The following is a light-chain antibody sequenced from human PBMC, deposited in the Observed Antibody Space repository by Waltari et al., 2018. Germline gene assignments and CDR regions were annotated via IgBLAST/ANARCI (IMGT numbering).Light chain of an antibody. J-gene: IGLJ7*01. V-gene: IGLV3-25*03. CDR3: QSADSSGTLGV. CDR2: KDN. CDR1: ALPNQY. Sequence: SYELTQPPSVSVSPGQTARITCSGDALPNQYAHWYQQRPGQAPGLGIYKDNERPTGLPGRFSGSSSGTTVTLTISGVQAEDGADYYCQSADSSGTLGVFGGGTQLTVL.